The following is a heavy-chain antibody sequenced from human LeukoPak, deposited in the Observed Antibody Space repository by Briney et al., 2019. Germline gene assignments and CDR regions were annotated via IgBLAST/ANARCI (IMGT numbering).Heavy chain of an antibody. V-gene: IGHV3-11*05. Sequence: TGGSLRLSCAASGFAFSDYYMSWIRQAPGKGLEWVSYISSSSSYTNYADSVKGRFTISRDNAKNSLYLQMNSLRAEDTAVYYCARDTLGAAGTNAFDIWGQGTMVTVSS. CDR2: ISSSSSYT. J-gene: IGHJ3*02. D-gene: IGHD6-13*01. CDR1: GFAFSDYY. CDR3: ARDTLGAAGTNAFDI.